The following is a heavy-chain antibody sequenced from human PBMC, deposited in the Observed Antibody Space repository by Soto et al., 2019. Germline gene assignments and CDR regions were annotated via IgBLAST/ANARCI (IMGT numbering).Heavy chain of an antibody. CDR1: GIILSDYA. J-gene: IGHJ5*02. CDR3: ARGARGGWDNWFDP. V-gene: IGHV3-30-3*01. Sequence: GGSLRLSCVSSGIILSDYAMDWVRQAPGKGLEWVALISFDGSNRFYADSVKGRFTVSRDNSRDTVYLQMDSLRDEDTAMYYCARGARGGWDNWFDPWGHGTLVTVSS. D-gene: IGHD2-15*01. CDR2: ISFDGSNR.